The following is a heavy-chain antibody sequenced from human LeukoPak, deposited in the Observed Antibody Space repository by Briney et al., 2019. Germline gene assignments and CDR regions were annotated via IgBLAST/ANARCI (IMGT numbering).Heavy chain of an antibody. D-gene: IGHD6-13*01. CDR1: GYTFTSYD. CDR2: MNPNSGNT. J-gene: IGHJ4*02. CDR3: ARGGIAAADLDY. V-gene: IGHV1-8*03. Sequence: ASVKVSCKASGYTFTSYDINWVRQATGQGLEWMGWMNPNSGNTGYARKFQGRVTITRNTSISTAYMELSSLRSEDTAVYYCARGGIAAADLDYWGQGTLVTVSS.